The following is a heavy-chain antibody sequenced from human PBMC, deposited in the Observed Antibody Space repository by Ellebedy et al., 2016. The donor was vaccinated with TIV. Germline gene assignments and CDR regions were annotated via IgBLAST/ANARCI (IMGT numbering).Heavy chain of an antibody. D-gene: IGHD1-14*01. Sequence: GESLKISXKASGYSFTNYINWVRQVPWKGLEWMGRIDPTDSYTKYSPSFQGHVTISADKSLSTAYLQWTTLQASDTAMYYCAASGSRPAHYGIDVWGQGTTVTVSS. CDR1: GYSFTNY. J-gene: IGHJ6*02. CDR2: IDPTDSYT. V-gene: IGHV5-10-1*01. CDR3: AASGSRPAHYGIDV.